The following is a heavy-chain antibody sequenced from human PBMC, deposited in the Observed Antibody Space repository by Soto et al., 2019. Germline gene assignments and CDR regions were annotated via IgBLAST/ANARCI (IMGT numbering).Heavy chain of an antibody. V-gene: IGHV3-15*01. CDR1: GSTFSNAW. Sequence: GGSLRLSCAASGSTFSNAWMSWVRQAPGKGLEWVGRIKSKTDGGTTDYAAPVKGRFTISRDDSKNTLYLQMNSLKTEDTAVYYCTTAAPALMVYAQEIFDYWGQGTLVTVSS. CDR2: IKSKTDGGTT. J-gene: IGHJ4*02. D-gene: IGHD2-8*01. CDR3: TTAAPALMVYAQEIFDY.